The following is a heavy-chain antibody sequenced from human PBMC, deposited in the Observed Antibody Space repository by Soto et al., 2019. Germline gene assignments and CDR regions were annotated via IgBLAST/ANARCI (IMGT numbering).Heavy chain of an antibody. V-gene: IGHV3-33*01. D-gene: IGHD2-2*01. CDR2: IWYDGSNK. Sequence: GGSLRLSCAASGFTFSSYGMHWVRQAPGKGLEWVAVIWYDGSNKYYADSVKGRFTISRDNSKNTLYLQMNSLRAEDTAVYYCARPKEDIVVVPAAMGGMEVWGQGTTVTVS. J-gene: IGHJ6*02. CDR1: GFTFSSYG. CDR3: ARPKEDIVVVPAAMGGMEV.